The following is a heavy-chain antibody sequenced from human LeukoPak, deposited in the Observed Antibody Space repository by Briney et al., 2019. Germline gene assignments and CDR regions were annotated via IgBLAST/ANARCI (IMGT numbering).Heavy chain of an antibody. CDR1: GSILRSHA. Sequence: GGSLRLSCSASGSILRSHAMHWVRQAPGKGLEYVSRISDNGGSTYYADSVKGRFTISRDNSKNTLYLQMGSLRAVDTAVYYCVKDNEAGGSPFDRWGQGTLVTVSS. D-gene: IGHD1-1*01. V-gene: IGHV3-64D*06. CDR2: ISDNGGST. CDR3: VKDNEAGGSPFDR. J-gene: IGHJ4*02.